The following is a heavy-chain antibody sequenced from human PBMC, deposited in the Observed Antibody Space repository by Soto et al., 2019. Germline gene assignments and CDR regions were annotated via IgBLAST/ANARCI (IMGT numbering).Heavy chain of an antibody. Sequence: QLQLQESGPGLVKPSETLSLTCTVSGGSISSSSYYWGWIRQPPGKGLEWIGSIYYSGSTYYNPSLKSRVTRSVDTSKNQFSLKLSSLTAADTAVYYCARHTPAISISDHWGQGTLVTVSS. CDR2: IYYSGST. D-gene: IGHD2-15*01. CDR1: GGSISSSSYY. CDR3: ARHTPAISISDH. J-gene: IGHJ4*02. V-gene: IGHV4-39*01.